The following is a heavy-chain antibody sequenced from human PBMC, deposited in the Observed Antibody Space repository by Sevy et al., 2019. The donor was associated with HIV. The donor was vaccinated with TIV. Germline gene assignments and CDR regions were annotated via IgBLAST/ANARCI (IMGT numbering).Heavy chain of an antibody. CDR3: AKDFTGYNGMDV. J-gene: IGHJ6*02. CDR1: GFTFTTSG. CDR2: ISYHGRDK. D-gene: IGHD3-9*01. V-gene: IGHV3-30*18. Sequence: GGSLRLSCVVSGFTFTTSGMHWVRQAPGKGLEWVAVISYHGRDKFYADSVKGRFTISRDNSDNILYIHMNSLRSEDTAVYYCAKDFTGYNGMDVWGQGTMVTVSS.